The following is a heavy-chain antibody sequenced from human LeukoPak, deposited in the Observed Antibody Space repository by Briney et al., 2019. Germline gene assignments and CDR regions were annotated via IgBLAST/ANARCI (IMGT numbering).Heavy chain of an antibody. CDR2: ISSSSSYI. J-gene: IGHJ6*03. Sequence: GGSLRLSCAASGFTFSSYSMNWVRQAPGKGLEWVSSISSSSSYIYYTDSVKGRFTISRDNAKNSLYLQMNSLRAEDTAVYYCARSGTGTTYYYYMDVWGKGTTVTVSS. D-gene: IGHD1-7*01. CDR3: ARSGTGTTYYYYMDV. V-gene: IGHV3-21*01. CDR1: GFTFSSYS.